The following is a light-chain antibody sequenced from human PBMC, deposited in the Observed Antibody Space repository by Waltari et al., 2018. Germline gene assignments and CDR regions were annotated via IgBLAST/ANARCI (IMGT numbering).Light chain of an antibody. V-gene: IGKV1-5*03. CDR1: QSLSSG. J-gene: IGKJ1*01. CDR3: QQYNSYSRT. Sequence: DIQMTQSPSTLSASVGDRVTITCRASQSLSSGLAWYQQKPGKAPKLLIYKASNLESGGPSRFSGTGSGTEFTLTISSLQPDDFATYYCQQYNSYSRTFGQGTKVEIE. CDR2: KAS.